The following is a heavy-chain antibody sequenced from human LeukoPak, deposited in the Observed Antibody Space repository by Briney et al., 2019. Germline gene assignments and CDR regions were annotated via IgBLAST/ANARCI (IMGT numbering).Heavy chain of an antibody. CDR1: GGSISGYY. V-gene: IGHV4-4*07. CDR2: IYTSGST. CDR3: ARSTYYDSSGSSASAFDI. D-gene: IGHD3-22*01. Sequence: SETLSLTCTVSGGSISGYYWSWIRQPAGKGLEWIGRIYTSGSTNYNPSLKSRVTMSVDTSKNQFSLKLSSVTAADTAVYYCARSTYYDSSGSSASAFDIWGQGTMVTVSS. J-gene: IGHJ3*02.